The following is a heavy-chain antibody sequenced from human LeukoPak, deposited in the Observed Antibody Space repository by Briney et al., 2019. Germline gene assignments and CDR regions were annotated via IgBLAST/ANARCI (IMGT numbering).Heavy chain of an antibody. D-gene: IGHD1-20*01. CDR2: INHSGST. CDR3: ARTGAYNWNDLDY. J-gene: IGHJ4*02. V-gene: IGHV4-34*01. CDR1: GGSFSGYY. Sequence: SETLSHTCAVYGGSFSGYYWSWIRQPPGKGLEWIGEINHSGSTNYNPSLKSRVTISVDTSKNQFSLKLSSVTAADTAVYYCARTGAYNWNDLDYWGQGTLDTVSS.